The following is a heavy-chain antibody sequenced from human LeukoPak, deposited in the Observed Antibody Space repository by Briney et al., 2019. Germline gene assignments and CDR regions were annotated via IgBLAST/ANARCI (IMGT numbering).Heavy chain of an antibody. J-gene: IGHJ3*02. CDR2: INHSGRT. Sequence: PSEALFLTCALYGESFGDYYCSWIRQSPGKGLKWIGEINHSGRTNYNPSLKSRVTISVDTSKNHFFLNLNSVTAADTAVYYCARGSNSILIWGQGTMVTVSS. V-gene: IGHV4-34*01. D-gene: IGHD3-3*02. CDR1: GESFGDYY. CDR3: ARGSNSILI.